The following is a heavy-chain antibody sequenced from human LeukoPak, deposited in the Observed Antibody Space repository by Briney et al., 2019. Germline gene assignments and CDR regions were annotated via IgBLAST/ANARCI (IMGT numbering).Heavy chain of an antibody. CDR1: GYSISTLAN. J-gene: IGHJ4*02. D-gene: IGHD5-18*01. CDR3: ARGDRDTAMVYFDY. CDR2: VYYGGST. Sequence: SETLSLTCAVSGYSISTLANWGWIRQSPGKGLEWIGSVYYGGSTYYNPSLKSRVTISVDTSKNQFYLNLTSVTAADTAVYYCARGDRDTAMVYFDYWGQGTLVTVSS. V-gene: IGHV4-38-2*01.